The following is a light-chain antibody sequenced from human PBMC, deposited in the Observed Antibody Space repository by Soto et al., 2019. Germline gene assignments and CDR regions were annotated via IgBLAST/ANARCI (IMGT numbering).Light chain of an antibody. CDR1: QSFTSTY. CDR2: GAS. J-gene: IGKJ4*01. Sequence: EIVLTQSPDTLSLSPGERATLSCRASQSFTSTYLAWYQQKPGQAPRLLLSGASNRATGIPDRFSGSGSGTDFTLTISRLEPEDVAVYSCHQFGSSPLTFGGGTKVDIK. V-gene: IGKV3-20*01. CDR3: HQFGSSPLT.